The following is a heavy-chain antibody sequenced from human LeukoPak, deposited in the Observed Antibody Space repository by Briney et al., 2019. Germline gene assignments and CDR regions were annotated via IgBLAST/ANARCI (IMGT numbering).Heavy chain of an antibody. CDR1: GITFSTYG. V-gene: IGHV3-30*18. CDR2: ISHDGNNK. D-gene: IGHD5-24*01. J-gene: IGHJ6*02. Sequence: QAGGSLRLSCAASGITFSTYGMCWVRQAPGKGLEWVAVISHDGNNKYYADSVKGRFTISRDNSKNTLYLQMNSLRAEDTAVYYCANAGRDGSSTISCGMDVWGQGTTVTVSS. CDR3: ANAGRDGSSTISCGMDV.